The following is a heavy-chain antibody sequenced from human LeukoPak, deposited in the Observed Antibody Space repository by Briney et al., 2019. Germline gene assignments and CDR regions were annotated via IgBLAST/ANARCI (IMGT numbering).Heavy chain of an antibody. CDR1: GFTFSSYS. Sequence: GGSLRLSCAASGFTFSSYSMNWVRQAPGKGLEWVSYISSSSNTIYYADSVKGRFTISRDDAKNSLYLQMNSLRAEDTAVYYCARVGIQLCVDYWGQGTLVTVSS. J-gene: IGHJ4*02. CDR3: ARVGIQLCVDY. D-gene: IGHD5-18*01. V-gene: IGHV3-48*01. CDR2: ISSSSNTI.